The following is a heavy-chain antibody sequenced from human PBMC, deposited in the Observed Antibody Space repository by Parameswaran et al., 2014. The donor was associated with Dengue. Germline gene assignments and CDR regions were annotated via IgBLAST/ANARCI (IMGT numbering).Heavy chain of an antibody. V-gene: IGHV4-34*01. D-gene: IGHD3-10*01. Sequence: VRQAPGKGLEWIGEIDHSGSTNYNPSLKSRVTISTDTSKNQFSLRLSSVTAADTAVYYCARESMVRGVIPLSYYYYYGMDVWGQGTTVTVSS. CDR2: IDHSGST. J-gene: IGHJ6*02. CDR3: ARESMVRGVIPLSYYYYYGMDV.